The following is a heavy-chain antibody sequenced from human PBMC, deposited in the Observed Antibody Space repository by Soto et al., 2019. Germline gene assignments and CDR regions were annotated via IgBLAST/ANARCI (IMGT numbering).Heavy chain of an antibody. D-gene: IGHD3-3*01. V-gene: IGHV3-9*01. CDR1: GFTFDDYA. J-gene: IGHJ6*03. CDR3: AKDMYYDFWSGSRYYYYMDV. CDR2: ISWNSGSI. Sequence: GGSLRLSCAASGFTFDDYAMHWVRQAPGKGLEWVSGISWNSGSIGYADSVKGRFTISRDNAKNSLYLQMNSLRAEDTAVYYCAKDMYYDFWSGSRYYYYMDVWGKGTTVTVSS.